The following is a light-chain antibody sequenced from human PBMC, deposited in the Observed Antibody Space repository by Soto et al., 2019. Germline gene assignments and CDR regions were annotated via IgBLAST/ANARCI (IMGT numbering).Light chain of an antibody. CDR1: QSISSW. Sequence: DIQMTQSPSTLYASVGDSVTITCRASQSISSWLAWYQHKPGKAPKLLIYDASSLESGVPSRFSGSGSGTEFTLTISSLQPDDFATYYCQQYNSYWRTFGQGTKVEIK. V-gene: IGKV1-5*01. CDR2: DAS. J-gene: IGKJ1*01. CDR3: QQYNSYWRT.